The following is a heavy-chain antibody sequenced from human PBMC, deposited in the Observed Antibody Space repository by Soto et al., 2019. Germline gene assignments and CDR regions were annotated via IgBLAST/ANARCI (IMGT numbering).Heavy chain of an antibody. J-gene: IGHJ6*02. V-gene: IGHV1-69*01. D-gene: IGHD2-2*01. CDR3: ARDGGYCSSTSCSYYYYYGMDV. Sequence: QVQLVQSGAEVKKPGSSVTVSCKASGGTFSSYAISWVRQAPGQGLEWMGGIIPIFGTANYAQKFQGRVTITADESTSTAYMELSSLRSEDTAVYYCARDGGYCSSTSCSYYYYYGMDVWGQGTTVTVSS. CDR2: IIPIFGTA. CDR1: GGTFSSYA.